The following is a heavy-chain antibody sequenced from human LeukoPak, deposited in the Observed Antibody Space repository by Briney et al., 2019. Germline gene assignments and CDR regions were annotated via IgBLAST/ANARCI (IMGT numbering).Heavy chain of an antibody. Sequence: SETLSLTCTVSGGSISSSSYYWGWIRQPPGKGLEWIGSIYYSGSTYYNPSLKSRVTISVDTSKNQFSLKLSSVTAADTAVYYCARDSHGDMVTTLAYWGQGTLVTVSS. CDR2: IYYSGST. J-gene: IGHJ4*02. D-gene: IGHD5-12*01. CDR3: ARDSHGDMVTTLAY. CDR1: GGSISSSSYY. V-gene: IGHV4-39*07.